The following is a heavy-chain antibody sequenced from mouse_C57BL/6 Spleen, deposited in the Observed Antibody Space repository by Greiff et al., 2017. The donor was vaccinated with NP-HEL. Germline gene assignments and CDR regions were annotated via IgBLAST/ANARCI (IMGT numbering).Heavy chain of an antibody. V-gene: IGHV5-4*03. CDR1: GFTFSSYA. CDR2: ISDGGSYT. CDR3: AKAKGYYEAMDY. J-gene: IGHJ4*01. D-gene: IGHD2-3*01. Sequence: EVKLVESGGGLVKPGGSLKLSCAASGFTFSSYAMSWVRQTPEKRLEWVATISDGGSYTYYPDNVKGRFTISRDNAKNNLYLQMSHLKSEDTAMYYCAKAKGYYEAMDYWGQGTSVTVSS.